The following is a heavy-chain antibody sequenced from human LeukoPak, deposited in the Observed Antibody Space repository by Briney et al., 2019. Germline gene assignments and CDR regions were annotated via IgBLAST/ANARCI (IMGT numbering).Heavy chain of an antibody. CDR2: IVGSSST. Sequence: GGSLRLSCAASGFTFSNFAMTWVRQAPGKGLGWVSSIVGSSSTYYADSLKGRFTISRDNAKNSLYLQMNSLRAEDTAVYYCAGIGAGSSRDYWGQGTLVTVSS. CDR3: AGIGAGSSRDY. CDR1: GFTFSNFA. V-gene: IGHV3-21*01. D-gene: IGHD6-13*01. J-gene: IGHJ4*02.